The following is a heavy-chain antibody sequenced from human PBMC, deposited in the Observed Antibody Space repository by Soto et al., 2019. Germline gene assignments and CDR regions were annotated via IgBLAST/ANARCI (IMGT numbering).Heavy chain of an antibody. Sequence: QVQLVESGGGVVQPGRSLRLSCAASGFTFRNFGLHWVRQAPGKGLEWVAVISYDGSNTYYSDSVKGRFTISRDNIKNTLYLQMDSLRTEDTAVYYCAKGDLDTSMAMAFDYWGQGTLVTVSS. V-gene: IGHV3-30*18. J-gene: IGHJ4*02. D-gene: IGHD5-18*01. CDR1: GFTFRNFG. CDR2: ISYDGSNT. CDR3: AKGDLDTSMAMAFDY.